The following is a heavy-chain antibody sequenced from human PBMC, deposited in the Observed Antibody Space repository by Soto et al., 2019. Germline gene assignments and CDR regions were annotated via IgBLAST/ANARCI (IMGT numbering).Heavy chain of an antibody. V-gene: IGHV3-33*01. CDR1: GFTFSSYG. CDR3: ARGGGGEQREYYDFWSGYYIVHYYYGMDV. CDR2: IWYDGSNK. D-gene: IGHD3-3*01. J-gene: IGHJ6*02. Sequence: QVQLVESGGGVVQPGRSLRLSCAASGFTFSSYGMHWVRQAPGKGLEWVAVIWYDGSNKYYADSVKGRFTISRDNSKNTMYLQMNSLGAEDTAVYYCARGGGGEQREYYDFWSGYYIVHYYYGMDVWGQGTTVTVSS.